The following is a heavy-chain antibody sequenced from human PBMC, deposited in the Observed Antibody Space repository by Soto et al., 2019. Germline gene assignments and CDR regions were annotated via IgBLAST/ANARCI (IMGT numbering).Heavy chain of an antibody. D-gene: IGHD3-16*01. CDR3: ASLGRHG. CDR1: GFTFSDSW. CDR2: IKQDGSEK. V-gene: IGHV3-7*01. J-gene: IGHJ6*02. Sequence: ILSCAASGFTFSDSWMDWVRQAPGKGPEWVANIKQDGSEKNYVDSVKGRFIISRDNAKNSLYLQMNSLRAEDTAVYYCASLGRHGWGQGTTVTVSS.